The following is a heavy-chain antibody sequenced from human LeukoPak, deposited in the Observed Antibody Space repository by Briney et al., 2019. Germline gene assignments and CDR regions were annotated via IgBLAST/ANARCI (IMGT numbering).Heavy chain of an antibody. V-gene: IGHV1-69*05. Sequence: AASVKVSCKASGDTFSSYAISWVRQAPGQGLEWMGGIIPIFGTANYAQKFQGRVTITRDTSASTAYMELSSLRSEDTAVYYCARDPYCSGGSCRYFDYWGQGTLVTVSS. CDR2: IIPIFGTA. J-gene: IGHJ4*02. D-gene: IGHD2-15*01. CDR3: ARDPYCSGGSCRYFDY. CDR1: GDTFSSYA.